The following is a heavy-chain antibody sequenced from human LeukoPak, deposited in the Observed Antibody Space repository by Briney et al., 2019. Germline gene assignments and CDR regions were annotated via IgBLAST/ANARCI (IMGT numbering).Heavy chain of an antibody. V-gene: IGHV3-7*03. CDR3: ARNNGMDV. CDR2: VNRDGSET. J-gene: IGHJ6*02. CDR1: GFTLSNHW. Sequence: GGSLRLSCAASGFTLSNHWMTWVRQVPGRGPEWVANVNRDGSETYYLGSVKGRFTISKDNAKNSLYLQMNSLRAEDTALYHCARNNGMDVWGQGTTVIVSS.